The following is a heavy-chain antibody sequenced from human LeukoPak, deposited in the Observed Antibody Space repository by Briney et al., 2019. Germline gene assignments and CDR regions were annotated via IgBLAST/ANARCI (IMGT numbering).Heavy chain of an antibody. CDR2: ISSSGSTI. CDR1: GFTFSSYE. J-gene: IGHJ3*02. Sequence: GGSLRLSCAASGFTFSSYEMNWVRQAPGKGLEWVSYISSSGSTIYYADSVKGRFTISRDNAKNSLYLQMNSLRAEDTAVYYCARGNYGDYEDAFDIWGQGTMVTVSS. CDR3: ARGNYGDYEDAFDI. D-gene: IGHD4-17*01. V-gene: IGHV3-48*03.